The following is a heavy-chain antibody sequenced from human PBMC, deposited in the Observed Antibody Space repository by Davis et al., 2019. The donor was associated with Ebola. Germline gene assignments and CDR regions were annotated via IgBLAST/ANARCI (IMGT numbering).Heavy chain of an antibody. CDR3: ATDSIAARPLDY. CDR1: GYTFTSYY. D-gene: IGHD6-6*01. V-gene: IGHV1-46*01. CDR2: INPSGGST. J-gene: IGHJ4*02. Sequence: AASVKVSCKASGYTFTSYYMHWVRQAPGQGLEWMGIINPSGGSTSYAQKFQGRVTMTRDTSTSTAYMELSRLTSDDTAVYYCATDSIAARPLDYWGQGTLVTVSS.